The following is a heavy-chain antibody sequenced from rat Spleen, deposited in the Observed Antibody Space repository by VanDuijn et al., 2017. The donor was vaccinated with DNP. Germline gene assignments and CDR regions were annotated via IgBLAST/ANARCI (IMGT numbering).Heavy chain of an antibody. Sequence: EVQMVESGGGLVQPGRSMRLSCAASGFTFSDYYLAWVRQAPTKGLEWVASISGGGGNTYYRDSVKGRFTISRDNAKSTLFLQMDSLRSEDMATYYCAREWSYMYTTDYFDYWGQGVMVTVSS. V-gene: IGHV5-25*01. CDR1: GFTFSDYY. CDR3: AREWSYMYTTDYFDY. D-gene: IGHD1-6*01. J-gene: IGHJ2*01. CDR2: ISGGGGNT.